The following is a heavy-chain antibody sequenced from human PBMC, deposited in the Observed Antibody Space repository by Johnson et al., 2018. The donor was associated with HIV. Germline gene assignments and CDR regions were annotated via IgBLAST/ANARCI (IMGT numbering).Heavy chain of an antibody. Sequence: MHWVRPAPGKGLEWVSVIYSGGSTYYADSVKGRFTISRDNSKNTLYLQMNSLRAEDTAVYYCARMVDSSSWTPDAFDIWGQGTMVTVSS. CDR2: IYSGGST. D-gene: IGHD6-13*01. J-gene: IGHJ3*02. V-gene: IGHV3-53*01. CDR3: ARMVDSSSWTPDAFDI.